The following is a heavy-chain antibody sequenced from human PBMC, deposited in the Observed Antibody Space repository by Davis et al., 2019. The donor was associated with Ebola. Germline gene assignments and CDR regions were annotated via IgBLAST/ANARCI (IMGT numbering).Heavy chain of an antibody. CDR2: IWYDGSNK. CDR3: ARGGLWFGELLYIDDYFDY. J-gene: IGHJ4*02. D-gene: IGHD3-10*01. V-gene: IGHV3-33*08. CDR1: GFTFSSYG. Sequence: GGSLRLSCAASGFTFSSYGMHWVRQAPGKGLEWVAVIWYDGSNKYYADSVKGRFTISRDNSKNTLYLQMNSLRAEDTAVYYCARGGLWFGELLYIDDYFDYWGQGTLVTVSS.